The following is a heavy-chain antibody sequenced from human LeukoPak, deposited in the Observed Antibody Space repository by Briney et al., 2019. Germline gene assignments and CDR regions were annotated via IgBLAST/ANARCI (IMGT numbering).Heavy chain of an antibody. D-gene: IGHD6-13*01. CDR2: ISYDGSNK. CDR3: ARGGLGIAAAGTLLYNWFDP. J-gene: IGHJ5*02. V-gene: IGHV3-30-3*01. CDR1: GFTFSSYA. Sequence: GGSLRLSCAASGFTFSSYAMRWVRQAPGKGLEWVAVISYDGSNKYSADSVKGRFTISRANSKNPLYLQMNSLRAEDTAVYYCARGGLGIAAAGTLLYNWFDPWGQGTLVTVSS.